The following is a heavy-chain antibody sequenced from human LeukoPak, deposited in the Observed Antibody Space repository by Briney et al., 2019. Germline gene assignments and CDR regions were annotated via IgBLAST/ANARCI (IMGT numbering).Heavy chain of an antibody. V-gene: IGHV3-23*01. Sequence: GGSLRPSCAASGSTFSSYAMSRVRQAPGKGLEWVSAISGSGGSTYYADSVKGRFTISRDNSKNTLYLQMNSLRAEDTAVYYCAKASQWLVHYFDYWGQGTLVTVSS. D-gene: IGHD6-19*01. CDR3: AKASQWLVHYFDY. CDR2: ISGSGGST. J-gene: IGHJ4*02. CDR1: GSTFSSYA.